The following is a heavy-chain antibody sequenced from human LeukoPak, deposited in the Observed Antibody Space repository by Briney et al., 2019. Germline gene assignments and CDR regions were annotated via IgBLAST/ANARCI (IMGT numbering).Heavy chain of an antibody. CDR1: GNYW. D-gene: IGHD3-22*01. Sequence: PGGSLRLSCAASGNYWMHWVRQAPGKGLVRVSHINSDGSWTSYADSVKGRFTISKDNAKNTVYLQMNSLRAEDTAVYYCATPLDYYDRSGYHQGGDWGQGTLVTVSS. J-gene: IGHJ4*02. V-gene: IGHV3-74*01. CDR2: INSDGSWT. CDR3: ATPLDYYDRSGYHQGGD.